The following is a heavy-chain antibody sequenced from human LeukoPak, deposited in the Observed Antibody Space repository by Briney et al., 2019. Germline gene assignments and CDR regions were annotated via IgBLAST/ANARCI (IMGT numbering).Heavy chain of an antibody. CDR3: ARDRVEWLLRPPWRCYYYGMDV. D-gene: IGHD3-3*01. CDR1: GGSISSYY. CDR2: IYYSGST. V-gene: IGHV4-59*01. Sequence: SETLSLTCTVSGGSISSYYWSWIRQPPGKGLEWIGYIYYSGSTNYNPSLKSRVTISVDTSKNQFSLELGSVTAADTAVYYCARDRVEWLLRPPWRCYYYGMDVWGQGTTVTVSS. J-gene: IGHJ6*02.